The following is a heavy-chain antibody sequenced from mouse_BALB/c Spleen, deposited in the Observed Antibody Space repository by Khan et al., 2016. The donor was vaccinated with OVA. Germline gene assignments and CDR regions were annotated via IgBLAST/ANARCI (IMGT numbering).Heavy chain of an antibody. CDR1: GYSITNGYF. Sequence: EVQLQESGPGLVKPSQSLSLTCSVTGYSITNGYFWHWIRQFPGNNLEWMGYIRYDGNTNYNPSLKNRISITRDTSKNQFFLNLNSVTPEDTATYYCARGGSSGPAWFTYGGQGTLVTVSA. V-gene: IGHV3-6*02. CDR2: IRYDGNT. D-gene: IGHD3-1*01. CDR3: ARGGSSGPAWFTY. J-gene: IGHJ3*01.